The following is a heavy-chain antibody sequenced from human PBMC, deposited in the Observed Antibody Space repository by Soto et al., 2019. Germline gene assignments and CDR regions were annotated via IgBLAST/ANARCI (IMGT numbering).Heavy chain of an antibody. Sequence: EVQLVESGGGLVQPGGSLRLSCAASEFTFDKYYMTWVRQAPGKGPEWVANIKPDGSEQYYVDSVKGRFTISRDNANNSLYLQMNSLRAEDTAVYFCARGNSNYYYAFDVWGQGTTVTVAS. D-gene: IGHD1-20*01. CDR2: IKPDGSEQ. CDR3: ARGNSNYYYAFDV. CDR1: EFTFDKYY. V-gene: IGHV3-7*01. J-gene: IGHJ6*02.